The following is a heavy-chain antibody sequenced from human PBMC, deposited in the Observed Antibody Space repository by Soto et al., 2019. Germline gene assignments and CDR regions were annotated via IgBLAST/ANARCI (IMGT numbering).Heavy chain of an antibody. V-gene: IGHV3-23*01. CDR1: GFAFSNYA. J-gene: IGHJ4*02. CDR3: AKVPGGGSHSDY. D-gene: IGHD3-10*01. Sequence: GGSLRLSCAASGFAFSNYAMSWVRQAPGKGLEWVSTLSASGANTYFADSVKGRFTISRDNSRNTLYLQMNGLRAEDTAVYYCAKVPGGGSHSDYWGQGTLVTVSS. CDR2: LSASGANT.